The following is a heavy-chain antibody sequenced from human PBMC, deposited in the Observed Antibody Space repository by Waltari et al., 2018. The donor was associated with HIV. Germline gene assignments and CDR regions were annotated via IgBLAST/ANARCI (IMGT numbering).Heavy chain of an antibody. CDR3: ARGRSVSSGYLNPPPYGMDV. V-gene: IGHV1-8*01. J-gene: IGHJ6*02. D-gene: IGHD3-22*01. CDR1: GYTFTSYD. Sequence: QVQLVQSGAEVKKPGASVKVSCKASGYTFTSYDINWVRQAPGQGLEWMGWMNPNSGNTGYAKKFQGRVTMTRNTSISTAYMELSSLRSEDTAVYYCARGRSVSSGYLNPPPYGMDVWGQGTTVTVSS. CDR2: MNPNSGNT.